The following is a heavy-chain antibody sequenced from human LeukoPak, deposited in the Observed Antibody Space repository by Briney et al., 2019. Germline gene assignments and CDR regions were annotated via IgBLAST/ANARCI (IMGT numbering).Heavy chain of an antibody. CDR1: GGTFSCYA. CDR2: IIPIFGTA. CDR3: ARDRGDWQHLVLDY. J-gene: IGHJ4*02. V-gene: IGHV1-69*13. Sequence: SVKVSCKASGGTFSCYAISWVRQAPGQGLEWMGGIIPIFGTANYAQKFQGRVTITADESTSIAYMELSSLRSEDTAVYYCARDRGDWQHLVLDYWGQGTLVTVSS. D-gene: IGHD6-13*01.